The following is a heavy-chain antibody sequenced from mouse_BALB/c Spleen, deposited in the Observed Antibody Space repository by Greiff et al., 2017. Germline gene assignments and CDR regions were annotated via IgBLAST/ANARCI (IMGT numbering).Heavy chain of an antibody. V-gene: IGHV5-9-4*01. J-gene: IGHJ1*01. D-gene: IGHD2-1*01. CDR1: GFTFSSYA. CDR3: ARVDYGNSRYFDV. Sequence: EVHLVESGGGLVKPGGSLKLSCAASGFTFSSYAMSWVRQSPEKRLEWVAEISSGGSYTYYPDTVTGRFTISRDNAKNTLYLEMSSLRSEDTAMYYCARVDYGNSRYFDVWGAGTTVTVSS. CDR2: ISSGGSYT.